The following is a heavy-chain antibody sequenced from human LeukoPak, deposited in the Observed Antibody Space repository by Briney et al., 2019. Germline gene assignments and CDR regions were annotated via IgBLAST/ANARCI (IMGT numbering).Heavy chain of an antibody. CDR1: GYTFTCYD. J-gene: IGHJ4*02. V-gene: IGHV1-2*02. D-gene: IGHD1-26*01. CDR3: ARGSGTYDFDY. CDR2: INPNSGGT. Sequence: ASVKVSCKASGYTFTCYDMQWVGQAPRQGLEWMGWINPNSGGTNYAQKFQGRITMTRDTSISTAYMALSRLRSDDTAVYYCARGSGTYDFDYWGQGILVTVSS.